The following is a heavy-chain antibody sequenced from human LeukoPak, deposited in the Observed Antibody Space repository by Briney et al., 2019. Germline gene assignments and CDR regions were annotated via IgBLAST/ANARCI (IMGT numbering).Heavy chain of an antibody. V-gene: IGHV3-43*02. CDR1: GFTFDDYA. D-gene: IGHD3-10*01. CDR3: ARGRFGEFSKSLDF. J-gene: IGHJ4*02. CDR2: ISGDGTST. Sequence: PGGSLRLSCTASGFTFDDYAMHWIRQAPARGLEWLSLISGDGTSTYYADSVKGRFTVSRDNSKTSQYLQMSSLRADDTAFYYCARGRFGEFSKSLDFWGQGTLVTVSS.